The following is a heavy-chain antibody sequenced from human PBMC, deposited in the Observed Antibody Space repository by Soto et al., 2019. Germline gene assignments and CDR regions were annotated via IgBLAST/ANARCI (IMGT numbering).Heavy chain of an antibody. CDR1: GDSVSSNSAA. CDR2: TYYRSKWYN. J-gene: IGHJ3*02. CDR3: ARSRYSGYGRPPFKNDVFAI. D-gene: IGHD5-12*01. Sequence: PSQTLSLTCAISGDSVSSNSAAWNWIRQSPSRGLEWLGRTYYRSKWYNDYAVSVKSRITINPDTSKNQFSLQLNSVTPEDTAVYYCARSRYSGYGRPPFKNDVFAIWGQGTMVTVSS. V-gene: IGHV6-1*01.